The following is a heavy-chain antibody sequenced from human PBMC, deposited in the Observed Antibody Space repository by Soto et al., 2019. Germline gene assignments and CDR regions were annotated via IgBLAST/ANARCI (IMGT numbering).Heavy chain of an antibody. CDR2: IYYSGST. V-gene: IGHV4-59*12. J-gene: IGHJ4*02. CDR1: GGSISSYY. Sequence: SETLSLTCTVSGGSISSYYWSWIRQPPGKGLEWIGSIYYSGSTYHNPSLKSRVTISVDRSNNQFSLKLTSVTAADTAVYYCARDKITGLFDYWGQGTLVTVPQ. D-gene: IGHD2-8*02. CDR3: ARDKITGLFDY.